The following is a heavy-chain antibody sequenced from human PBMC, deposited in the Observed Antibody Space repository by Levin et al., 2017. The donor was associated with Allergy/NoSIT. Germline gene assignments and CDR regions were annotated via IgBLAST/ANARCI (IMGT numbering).Heavy chain of an antibody. CDR3: AKDSVVEPTGIGSFDY. V-gene: IGHV3-23*01. J-gene: IGHJ4*02. D-gene: IGHD2-2*01. CDR1: GFTFNSYA. Sequence: GESLKISCAASGFTFNSYAMSWVRQAPGKGLEWVSGISGRIGNTFYGDSVKGRFTISRDTSKNILYLQMNSLRAEDTAVYYCAKDSVVEPTGIGSFDYWGQGSLVTVSS. CDR2: ISGRIGNT.